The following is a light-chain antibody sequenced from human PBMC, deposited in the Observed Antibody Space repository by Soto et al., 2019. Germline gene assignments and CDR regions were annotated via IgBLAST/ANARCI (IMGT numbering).Light chain of an antibody. V-gene: IGLV2-14*02. J-gene: IGLJ1*01. Sequence: QSALTQPASVSGSPGQSINISCTGTSSDVGSYDVVSWYQQHPGKAPKLIIYEGTKRPPGVSNRLSGSKSGNTASLTISGLQAEDEADYYCSSYTSSSPCVFGTGTKVTVL. CDR1: SSDVGSYDV. CDR2: EGT. CDR3: SSYTSSSPCV.